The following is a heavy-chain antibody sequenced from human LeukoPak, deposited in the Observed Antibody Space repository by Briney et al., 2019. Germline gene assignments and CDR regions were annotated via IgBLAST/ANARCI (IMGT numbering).Heavy chain of an antibody. CDR2: INHSGST. CDR3: ARGVVVTALRQYYYYMDV. Sequence: SETLSLTCAVYGGSFSGYYWSWIRQPPGKGLEWIGEINHSGSTNYNPSPKSRVTISVDTSKNQFSLKLSSVTAADTAVYYCARGVVVTALRQYYYYMDVWGKGTTVTVSS. CDR1: GGSFSGYY. V-gene: IGHV4-34*01. J-gene: IGHJ6*03. D-gene: IGHD2-21*02.